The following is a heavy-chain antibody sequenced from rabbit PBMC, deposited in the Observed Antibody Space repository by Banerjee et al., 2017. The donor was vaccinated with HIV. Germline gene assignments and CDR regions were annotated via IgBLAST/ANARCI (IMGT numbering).Heavy chain of an antibody. CDR2: IDPVFGIT. CDR1: GIDFTKYY. Sequence: QEQLTETGGGLVQPGGSLTLSCKASGIDFTKYYITWVRQAPGKGLEWIGYIDPVFGITYYANWVNGRFSISRENAQNTVSLQMTSLTAADTATYFCARDGAGGSYFALWGPGTLVTVS. J-gene: IGHJ6*01. CDR3: ARDGAGGSYFAL. V-gene: IGHV1S47*01. D-gene: IGHD8-1*01.